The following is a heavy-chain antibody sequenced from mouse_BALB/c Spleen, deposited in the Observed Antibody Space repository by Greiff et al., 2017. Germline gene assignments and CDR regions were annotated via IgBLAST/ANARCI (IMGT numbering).Heavy chain of an antibody. V-gene: IGHV1-7*01. Sequence: QVQLQQSGAELAKPGASVKMSCKASGYTFTSYWMHWVKQRPGQGLEWIGYINPSTGYTEYNQKFKDKATLTADKSSSTAYMQLSSLTSEDSAVYYCARGGYYPDYYAMDYWGQGTSVTVSS. CDR2: INPSTGYT. CDR1: GYTFTSYW. CDR3: ARGGYYPDYYAMDY. J-gene: IGHJ4*01. D-gene: IGHD2-3*01.